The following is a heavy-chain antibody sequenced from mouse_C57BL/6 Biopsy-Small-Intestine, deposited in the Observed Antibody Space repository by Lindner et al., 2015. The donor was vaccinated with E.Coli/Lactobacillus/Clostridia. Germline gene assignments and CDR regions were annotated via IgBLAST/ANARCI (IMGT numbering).Heavy chain of an antibody. Sequence: VQLQESGPELVKPGASVKISCKASGYAFSSSWMNWVKQRPGKGLEWIGRIYPGDGNTNYNGKFKGKATLTADKSSSTAYMQLSSLTSEDSAVYFCAMGDYGFAYWGQGTLVTVSA. V-gene: IGHV1-82*01. CDR1: GYAFSSSW. CDR2: IYPGDGNT. CDR3: AMGDYGFAY. J-gene: IGHJ3*01. D-gene: IGHD2-4*01.